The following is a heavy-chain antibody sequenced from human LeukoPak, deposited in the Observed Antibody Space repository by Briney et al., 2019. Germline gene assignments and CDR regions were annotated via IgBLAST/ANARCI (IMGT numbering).Heavy chain of an antibody. Sequence: GGSLRLSCAASGFTFSRYSMNWVRQAPGKGLEWVSSISSSSSYIYYADSVKGRFTISRDNAKNSLYLQMNSLRAEDTAVYYCARNYYYGSGSYYQDDAFDIWGQGTIVTVSS. CDR2: ISSSSSYI. J-gene: IGHJ3*02. V-gene: IGHV3-21*01. D-gene: IGHD3-10*01. CDR3: ARNYYYGSGSYYQDDAFDI. CDR1: GFTFSRYS.